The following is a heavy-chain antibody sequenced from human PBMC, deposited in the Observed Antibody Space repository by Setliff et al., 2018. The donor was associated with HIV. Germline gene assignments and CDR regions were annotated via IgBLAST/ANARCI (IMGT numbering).Heavy chain of an antibody. V-gene: IGHV3-11*04. CDR2: ITGSGDTI. Sequence: GGSLRLSCVGSGFTFNDYHISWIRQAPGKGLEWISYITGSGDTIYYADSVKGRFTMSRDNAKDSVYLQMNTLRVEDTAVYYCAREATPRHSSGWVYFDYWGQGRMVTVSS. CDR1: GFTFNDYH. D-gene: IGHD6-19*01. J-gene: IGHJ4*02. CDR3: AREATPRHSSGWVYFDY.